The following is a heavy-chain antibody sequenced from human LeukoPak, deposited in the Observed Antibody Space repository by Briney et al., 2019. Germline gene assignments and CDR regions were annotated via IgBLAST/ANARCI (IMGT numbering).Heavy chain of an antibody. CDR3: ASVPPGYSYSDV. CDR2: ISAYNGNT. D-gene: IGHD5-18*01. Sequence: ASVKVSCKASGYTFTSYGISWARQAPGQGLEWMGWISAYNGNTNYAQKLQGRVTMTTDTSTSTAYMELRSLRSDDTAVYYCASVPPGYSYSDVWGQGTTITVSS. V-gene: IGHV1-18*01. CDR1: GYTFTSYG. J-gene: IGHJ6*02.